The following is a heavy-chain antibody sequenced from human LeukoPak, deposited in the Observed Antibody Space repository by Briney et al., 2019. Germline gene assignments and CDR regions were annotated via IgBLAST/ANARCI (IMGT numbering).Heavy chain of an antibody. CDR2: ISSSSSYI. J-gene: IGHJ4*02. CDR3: AREGPDYYGSGSYPFDY. CDR1: GFTFSSYS. Sequence: GGSLRLSSAASGFTFSSYSMNWVRQAPGKGLEWVSSISSSSSYIYYADSVKGRFTTSRDNAKNSLYLQMNSLRAEDTAVYYCAREGPDYYGSGSYPFDYWGEGTLVTVSS. D-gene: IGHD3-10*01. V-gene: IGHV3-21*01.